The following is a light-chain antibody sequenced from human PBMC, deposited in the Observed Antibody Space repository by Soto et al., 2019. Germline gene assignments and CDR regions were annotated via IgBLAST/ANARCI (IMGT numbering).Light chain of an antibody. V-gene: IGKV3-15*01. CDR1: QSVSNN. Sequence: EIVLTQSPGTLSPSPGERATLSCRASQSVSNNYLAWYQQKPGQAPRLLIYGASIRATGFPARFSGSGSGTEFNITISSLQSEDSAIYYCQQYNNWPRATFGGGTKVDIK. CDR3: QQYNNWPRAT. CDR2: GAS. J-gene: IGKJ4*01.